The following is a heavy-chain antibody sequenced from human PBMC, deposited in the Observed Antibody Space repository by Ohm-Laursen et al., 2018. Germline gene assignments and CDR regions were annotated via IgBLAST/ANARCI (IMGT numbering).Heavy chain of an antibody. CDR3: ARESMDTPMAYYFDF. CDR2: IYTSGTT. V-gene: IGHV4-4*07. J-gene: IGHJ4*02. D-gene: IGHD5-18*01. Sequence: PSETLSLTCTVSGGSISSYYCSWIRQPAGKRLEWIGRIYTSGTTNDNPSLKSRVTMSVDTSKNQFSLKLSSMTAADTAVYYCARESMDTPMAYYFDFWGQGALVTVSS. CDR1: GGSISSYY.